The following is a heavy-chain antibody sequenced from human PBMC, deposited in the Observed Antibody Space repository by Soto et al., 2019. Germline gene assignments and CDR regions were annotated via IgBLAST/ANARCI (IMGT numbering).Heavy chain of an antibody. CDR1: GFTFTSYS. CDR2: ISYDGSNK. CDR3: ARVGGTAARRQGLDF. V-gene: IGHV3-30-3*01. J-gene: IGHJ4*02. Sequence: QVQLVESGGGVVQPGRSLRLSCAASGFTFTSYSMHWVRQAPGKGLEWVAGISYDGSNKYYADSVKGRFTTSRDNSKSTLFLRMNSLRLEDTALYYCARVGGTAARRQGLDFWGQGTLVTVSS. D-gene: IGHD6-6*01.